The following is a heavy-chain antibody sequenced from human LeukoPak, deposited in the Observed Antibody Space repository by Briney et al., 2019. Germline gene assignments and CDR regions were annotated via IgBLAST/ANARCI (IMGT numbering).Heavy chain of an antibody. CDR1: GYTFTSNY. V-gene: IGHV1-46*01. CDR3: ARSPRGYSSSWYGGVFDY. CDR2: IYPRDGST. D-gene: IGHD6-13*01. Sequence: ASVKVSCKASGYTFTSNYIHWVRQAPGQGLEWMGMIYPRDGSTSYAQKFQGRVTVTRDTSTSTVHMELSGLRAEDTAVYYCARSPRGYSSSWYGGVFDYWGQGTLVTVSS. J-gene: IGHJ4*02.